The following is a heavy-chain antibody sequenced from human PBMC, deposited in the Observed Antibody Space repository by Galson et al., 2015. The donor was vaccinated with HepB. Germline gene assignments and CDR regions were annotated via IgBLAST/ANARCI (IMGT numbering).Heavy chain of an antibody. CDR2: IKKDGSEK. D-gene: IGHD3-16*01. CDR1: GFSFSTSW. V-gene: IGHV3-7*03. Sequence: SLRLSCAASGFSFSTSWMNWVRQAPGKGLEWVANIKKDGSEKNYVGSVEGRFTISRDNAKNSLYLQINSLRAEDTAVYYCAGGWGWLTDYWGQGTVVIVSS. CDR3: AGGWGWLTDY. J-gene: IGHJ4*02.